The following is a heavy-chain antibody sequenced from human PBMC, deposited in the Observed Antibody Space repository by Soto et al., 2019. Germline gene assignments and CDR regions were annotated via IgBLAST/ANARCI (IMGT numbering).Heavy chain of an antibody. J-gene: IGHJ6*02. V-gene: IGHV1-18*01. Sequence: ASVKVSCKASGYMFNNYAVTWVRQAPGQGLEWMGWISAYNGYTNCAQKLQGRLTMTTDTSTSTAYMELRSLRSDDTAVYYCALDRGSRSRISYGMDVWRQGTRFAVSS. CDR3: ALDRGSRSRISYGMDV. CDR1: GYMFNNYA. CDR2: ISAYNGYT. D-gene: IGHD1-26*01.